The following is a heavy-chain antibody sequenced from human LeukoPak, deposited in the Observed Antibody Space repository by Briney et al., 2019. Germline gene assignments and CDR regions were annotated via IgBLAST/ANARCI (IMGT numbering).Heavy chain of an antibody. J-gene: IGHJ3*02. V-gene: IGHV4-34*01. CDR1: GGSFSGYY. D-gene: IGHD3-22*01. CDR2: INHSGGT. Sequence: SETLSLTCAVYGGSFSGYYWSWIRQPPGKGLEWIGEINHSGGTDYNPSLKSRVTISVDTSRNQFSLKLSSVTAADTAVYYCASAMIGVPDDAFDIWGQGTMVTVSS. CDR3: ASAMIGVPDDAFDI.